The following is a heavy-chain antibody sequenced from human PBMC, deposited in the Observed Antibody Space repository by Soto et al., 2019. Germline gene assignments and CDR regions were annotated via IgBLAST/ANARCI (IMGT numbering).Heavy chain of an antibody. V-gene: IGHV3-74*01. CDR2: INSDGSST. CDR3: ARVRVEQAITIFGVVTFPGYYYYYMDV. Sequence: PGGSLRLSCAAFGFTFSSYWMHWVRQAPGKGLVWVSRINSDGSSTSYADSVKGRFTISRDNAKNTLYLQMNSLRAEDTAVYYCARVRVEQAITIFGVVTFPGYYYYYMDVWGKGTTVTVSS. CDR1: GFTFSSYW. D-gene: IGHD3-3*01. J-gene: IGHJ6*03.